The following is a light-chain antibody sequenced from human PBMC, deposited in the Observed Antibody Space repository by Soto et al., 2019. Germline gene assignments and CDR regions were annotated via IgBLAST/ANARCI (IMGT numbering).Light chain of an antibody. Sequence: DIQMTQSPSSLSASVGDRVTITCRASQGISNYLAWYQQKPRKVPKLLIYAASTLQSGVPSRFSGSGSGTDFTLTISSLPPEDVGTYYCQKYNSAPQTFGQGTKVEIK. CDR1: QGISNY. J-gene: IGKJ1*01. CDR3: QKYNSAPQT. CDR2: AAS. V-gene: IGKV1-27*01.